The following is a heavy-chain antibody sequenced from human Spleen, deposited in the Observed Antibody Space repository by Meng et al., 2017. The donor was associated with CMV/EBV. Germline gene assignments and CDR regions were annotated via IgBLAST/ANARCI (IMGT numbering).Heavy chain of an antibody. CDR3: ARDAYHYDFWSDRTSIDY. J-gene: IGHJ4*02. Sequence: GESLKISCAASGFTVSSNYMSWVRQAPGKGLEWVSVIYSGGSTYYADSVKGRFTISRDNAKNSLYLQMNSLRAEDTAVYYCARDAYHYDFWSDRTSIDYWGQGTLVTVSS. D-gene: IGHD3-3*01. CDR2: IYSGGST. CDR1: GFTVSSNY. V-gene: IGHV3-53*01.